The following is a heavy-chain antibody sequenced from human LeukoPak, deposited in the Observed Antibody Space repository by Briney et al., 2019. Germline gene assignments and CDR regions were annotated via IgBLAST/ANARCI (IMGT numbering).Heavy chain of an antibody. V-gene: IGHV3-21*01. J-gene: IGHJ4*02. CDR2: ISGTSSHI. D-gene: IGHD1-26*01. CDR1: GFTFSSYS. Sequence: KSGGSLRLSCAASGFTFSSYSMNWVRRAPGKGLEWVSYISGTSSHIYYADSVKGRFTISRDNAKNSLYLQMNSLTAEDTAVYYCATVRSPFSGSYPGYFDYWGQGTQVTVPS. CDR3: ATVRSPFSGSYPGYFDY.